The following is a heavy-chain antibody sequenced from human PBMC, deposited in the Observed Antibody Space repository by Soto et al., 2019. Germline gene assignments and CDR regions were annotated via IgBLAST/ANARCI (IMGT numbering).Heavy chain of an antibody. CDR1: GFTFNAYS. CDR3: ARPDGATYNFRY. D-gene: IGHD1-1*01. CDR2: ISTTGGST. J-gene: IGHJ4*02. Sequence: DVQLLESGGRLVQPGGSLRLSCAASGFTFNAYSLSWVRQAPGKGLEWVSAISTTGGSTYYADSVKGRFTISRDNSQNTRSLQMTSLRAEDTAVYYCARPDGATYNFRYWGQGTLVTVSS. V-gene: IGHV3-23*01.